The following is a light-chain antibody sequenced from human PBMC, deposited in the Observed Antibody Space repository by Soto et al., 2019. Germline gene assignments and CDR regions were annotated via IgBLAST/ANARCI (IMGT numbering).Light chain of an antibody. Sequence: DHLMTQSPSSLSASVGDRVTITCRASQRISTYLNWYQQKPGKAPNLLISDASSLQSGVPSRFSGSGSGTDFTLTISSLQPEDFATYYCQQSYSTPFTFGPGTKVDIK. V-gene: IGKV1-39*01. CDR3: QQSYSTPFT. J-gene: IGKJ3*01. CDR1: QRISTY. CDR2: DAS.